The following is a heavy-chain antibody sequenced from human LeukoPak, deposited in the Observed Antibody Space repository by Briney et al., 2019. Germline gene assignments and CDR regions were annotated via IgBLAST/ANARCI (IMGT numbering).Heavy chain of an antibody. J-gene: IGHJ4*02. V-gene: IGHV1-2*02. CDR2: INPNSGGT. CDR3: ASEHY. CDR1: GXTFTXXX. Sequence: AXGXTFTXXXMHWXXXXXGQGLEWMGWINPNSGGTNYAQKFQGRVTMTRDTSISTAYMELSRLRSDDTAVYYCASEHYWGQGTLVTVSS.